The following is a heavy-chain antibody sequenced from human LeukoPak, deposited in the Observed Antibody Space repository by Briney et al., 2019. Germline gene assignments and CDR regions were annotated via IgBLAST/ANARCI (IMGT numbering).Heavy chain of an antibody. CDR1: GFTFSGSA. D-gene: IGHD5-12*01. CDR3: TTGGSVIVAGTRAFDI. Sequence: GGSLRLSCAASGFTFSGSAMHWVRQASGKGLEWVGRIRSKANSYATAYAASVKGRFTISRDDSQATLYLQMNSLKTEDTAVYYCTTGGSVIVAGTRAFDIWGQGTMVTVSS. V-gene: IGHV3-73*01. CDR2: IRSKANSYAT. J-gene: IGHJ3*02.